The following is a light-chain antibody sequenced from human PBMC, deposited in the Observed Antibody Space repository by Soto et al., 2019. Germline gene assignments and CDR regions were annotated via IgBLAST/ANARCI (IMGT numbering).Light chain of an antibody. CDR3: CSYAGSYTLV. J-gene: IGLJ2*01. Sequence: ALTQPRSVSGSPGQSVTISCTGTGSDVGGYNYVSWYQQHPGKAPKLMINDVTKRPSGVPDRFSGSKSGNTASLTISGLQAEDEADYYCCSYAGSYTLVFGGGTKLTVL. V-gene: IGLV2-11*01. CDR1: GSDVGGYNY. CDR2: DVT.